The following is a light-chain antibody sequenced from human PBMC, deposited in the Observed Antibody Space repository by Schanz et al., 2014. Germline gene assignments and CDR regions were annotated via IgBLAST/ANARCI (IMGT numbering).Light chain of an antibody. V-gene: IGLV2-14*02. CDR1: SSDVGSYNH. Sequence: QSALTQPASVSGSPGQSITISCTGTSSDVGSYNHVSWYQQYPGKAPKLMIYDVSKRPSGVPDRFSGSKSGNTASMTVSGLQAEDEADYYCSSYTSSSTWVFGGGTKLTVL. CDR3: SSYTSSSTWV. J-gene: IGLJ3*02. CDR2: DVS.